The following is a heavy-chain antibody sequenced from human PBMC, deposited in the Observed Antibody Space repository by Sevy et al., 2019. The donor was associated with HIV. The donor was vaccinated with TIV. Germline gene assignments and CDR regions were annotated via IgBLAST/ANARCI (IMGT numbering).Heavy chain of an antibody. J-gene: IGHJ4*02. CDR3: ARENPPRDYDFWSGYYRRVEKFDY. V-gene: IGHV3-30-3*01. CDR2: ISYDGSNK. Sequence: ALRLSCAASGFTFSSYAMHWVRQAPGKGLEWVAVISYDGSNKYYADSVKGRFTISRDNSKNTLYLQMNSLRAEDTAVYYCARENPPRDYDFWSGYYRRVEKFDYWGQGTLVTVSS. CDR1: GFTFSSYA. D-gene: IGHD3-3*01.